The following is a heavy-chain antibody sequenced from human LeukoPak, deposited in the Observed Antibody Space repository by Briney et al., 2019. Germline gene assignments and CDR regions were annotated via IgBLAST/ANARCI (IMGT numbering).Heavy chain of an antibody. V-gene: IGHV3-9*01. CDR1: GFTFDDYA. CDR3: GKAKGGTTGFDY. D-gene: IGHD1-1*01. CDR2: ISWNSGSI. Sequence: PGGSLRLSCAASGFTFDDYAMHWVRQAPGKGLEWVSGISWNSGSIGYADSVKGRFTISRDNAKNSLYLQMNSLRAEDTALYYCGKAKGGTTGFDYWGQGTLVTVSS. J-gene: IGHJ4*02.